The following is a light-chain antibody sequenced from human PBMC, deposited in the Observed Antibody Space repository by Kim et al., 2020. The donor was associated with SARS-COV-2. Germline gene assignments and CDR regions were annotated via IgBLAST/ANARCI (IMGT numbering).Light chain of an antibody. CDR2: SAS. Sequence: DIQMSQSPSSLSASVGDRATFTCRASQNIGTYLNWYQQKPGKAPQLLIHSASILQGGVPSRFSGSGSGTDFTLTISSLQVADSATYYCVQSWSTPFTFGPGTKVEIK. CDR1: QNIGTY. J-gene: IGKJ3*01. V-gene: IGKV1-39*01. CDR3: VQSWSTPFT.